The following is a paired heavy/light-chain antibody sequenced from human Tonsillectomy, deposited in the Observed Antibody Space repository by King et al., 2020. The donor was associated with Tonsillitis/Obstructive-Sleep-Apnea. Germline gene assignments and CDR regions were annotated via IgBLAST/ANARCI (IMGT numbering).Light chain of an antibody. V-gene: IGLV2-14*01. J-gene: IGLJ1*01. CDR3: SSYIRRTTLYV. Sequence: QSALTQPASVSGSPGQSISISCAGTSSDVGDYKYVSWYQQHPGKAPKLIIYEVSNRPSGVSNRFSGSKSGNTASLTISGLQAEDEADYYCSSYIRRTTLYVFGTGTKVTVL. CDR1: SSDVGDYKY. CDR2: EVS.
Heavy chain of an antibody. J-gene: IGHJ4*02. Sequence: QVQLVQSGSELKKPGASVKVSCKASGYTFNKYAMIWVRQAPGQGLEWMGWINTNTGNPTYAQGFTGRFVFSFDTSVRTAYLHISSLKAEDTAVYYCAREFNSAFWGPDYWGQGTLVTVSS. D-gene: IGHD3-16*01. CDR2: INTNTGNP. CDR3: AREFNSAFWGPDY. V-gene: IGHV7-4-1*02. CDR1: GYTFNKYA.